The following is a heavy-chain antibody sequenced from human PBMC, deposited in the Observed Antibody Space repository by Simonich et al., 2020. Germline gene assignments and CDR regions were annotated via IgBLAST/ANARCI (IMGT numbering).Heavy chain of an antibody. CDR1: GFTFSSYA. J-gene: IGHJ3*02. V-gene: IGHV3-23*01. CDR3: AKDLGERITMIVVVIDAFDI. CDR2: IICSVGST. Sequence: GGGLVQPGGSLRLSCAASGFTFSSYAMSWFRQAPGKGLEWVSAIICSVGSTYSADSVKGRFTISRDNSKNTLYLQMTSLRAEDTAVYYCAKDLGERITMIVVVIDAFDIWGQGTMVTVSS. D-gene: IGHD3-22*01.